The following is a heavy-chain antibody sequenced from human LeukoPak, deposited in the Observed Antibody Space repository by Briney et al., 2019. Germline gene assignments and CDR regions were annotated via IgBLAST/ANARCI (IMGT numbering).Heavy chain of an antibody. D-gene: IGHD5-18*01. CDR2: IYSDGST. CDR1: GSTVSSNY. V-gene: IGHV3-66*01. Sequence: GGSLRLSCAASGSTVSSNYVNWVRQAPGKGLERVSVIYSDGSTYYADAVEGRFTISRDNSKNTLYLQMNSLRTEDTAVYYCASSLGYNYGYVIYWGQGTLVTVPS. J-gene: IGHJ4*02. CDR3: ASSLGYNYGYVIY.